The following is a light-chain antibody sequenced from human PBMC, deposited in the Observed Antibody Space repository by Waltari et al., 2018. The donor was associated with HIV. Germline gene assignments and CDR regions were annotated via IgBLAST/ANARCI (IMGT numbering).Light chain of an antibody. CDR2: DVS. CDR3: CSYVGSCYV. CDR1: SSDVGGYNY. J-gene: IGLJ1*01. V-gene: IGLV2-11*01. Sequence: QSALTQPRSVSGSPGQSVTISCTGTSSDVGGYNYVSWYQQHPGKAPKPMIYDVSKRPSGVPDRFSGSKSGNTASLTISGLQAEDEADYSCCSYVGSCYVFGTGTKVTVL.